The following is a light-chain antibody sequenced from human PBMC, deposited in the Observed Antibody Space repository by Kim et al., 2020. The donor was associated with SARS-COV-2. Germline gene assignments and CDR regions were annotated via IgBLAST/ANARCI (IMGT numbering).Light chain of an antibody. CDR3: QYYGSSPLYT. Sequence: SPGERATLSCRASQSVSSSSLAWYQQKPGQAPRLLIYGASSRATGTPYRFSGSGSGTDFTLTISRLEPEDFAVYFCQYYGSSPLYTFGQGTKLEI. CDR1: QSVSSSS. V-gene: IGKV3-20*01. J-gene: IGKJ2*01. CDR2: GAS.